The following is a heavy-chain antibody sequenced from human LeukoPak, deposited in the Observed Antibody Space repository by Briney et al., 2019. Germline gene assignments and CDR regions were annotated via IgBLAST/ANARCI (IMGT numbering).Heavy chain of an antibody. CDR3: ARDDSEVGDRNWFDP. CDR2: INPNSGGT. J-gene: IGHJ5*02. D-gene: IGHD2-21*02. Sequence: GASVKVSCKASGYTFTGYYMHWVRQAPGQGLEWMGWINPNSGGTNYAQKFQGRVTMTRDTSISTAYMELSRLRSDDTAVYYCARDDSEVGDRNWFDPWGQGTLVTVSS. V-gene: IGHV1-2*02. CDR1: GYTFTGYY.